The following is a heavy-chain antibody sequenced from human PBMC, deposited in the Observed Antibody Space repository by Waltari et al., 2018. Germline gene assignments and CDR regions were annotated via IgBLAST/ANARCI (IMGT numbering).Heavy chain of an antibody. J-gene: IGHJ6*02. CDR3: VRLEDCSGSGGNCYSGDSFALDV. CDR1: GGSFSGYY. D-gene: IGHD3-10*01. V-gene: IGHV4-34*02. Sequence: QVQLQQWGAGQLQPSETLSLTCGVYGGSFSGYYWGWIRQPPGKGLEWIGEINHNGNRNHNPSRRSGVTMLADTSRSQFSRKVNSVTAADTAVYYCVRLEDCSGSGGNCYSGDSFALDVWGQGTTVTVSS. CDR2: INHNGNR.